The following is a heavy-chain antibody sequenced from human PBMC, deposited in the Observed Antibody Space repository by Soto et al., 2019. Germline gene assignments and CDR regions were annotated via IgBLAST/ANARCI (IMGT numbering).Heavy chain of an antibody. CDR1: GVSFSGYY. V-gene: IGHV4-34*01. J-gene: IGHJ5*02. CDR3: ARAPALGWFDP. CDR2: INHSEST. Sequence: TLSLTCPVSGVSFSGYYCSWIRQPPGKGLEWIGEINHSESTNYNPSLKSRVTISVDTSKNQFSLKLKSVTAADTAVYYCARAPALGWFDPWGQGTLVTVSS.